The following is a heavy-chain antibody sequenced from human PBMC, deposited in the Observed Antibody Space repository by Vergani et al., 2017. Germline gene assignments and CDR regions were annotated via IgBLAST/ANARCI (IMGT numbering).Heavy chain of an antibody. CDR2: IYTSGST. D-gene: IGHD3-3*02. Sequence: QVQLQESGPGLVKPSETLSLTCAVYGGSFSGYYWSWIRQPPGKGLEWIGYIYTSGSTYYNPSLKSRVTISVDTSKNQFSLKLSSVTAADTAVYYCARSISTRGFDPWGQGTLVTVSS. J-gene: IGHJ5*02. CDR1: GGSFSGYY. V-gene: IGHV4-4*09. CDR3: ARSISTRGFDP.